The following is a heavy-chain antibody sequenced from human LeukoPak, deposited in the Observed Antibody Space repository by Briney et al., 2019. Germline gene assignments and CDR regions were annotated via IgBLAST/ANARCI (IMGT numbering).Heavy chain of an antibody. D-gene: IGHD3-3*01. CDR2: IYHSGST. V-gene: IGHV4-30-2*01. CDR3: ARVLRFLEWLPQVPYYFDY. CDR1: GGSISSGGYY. J-gene: IGHJ4*02. Sequence: PSQTLSLTCTVSGGSISSGGYYWSWIRQPPGKGLEWIGYIYHSGSTYYNPSLKSRVTISVDRSKNQFSLKLSSVTAADTAVYYCARVLRFLEWLPQVPYYFDYWGQGTLVTVSS.